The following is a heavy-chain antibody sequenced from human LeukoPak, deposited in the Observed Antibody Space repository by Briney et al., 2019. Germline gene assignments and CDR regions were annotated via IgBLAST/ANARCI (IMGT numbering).Heavy chain of an antibody. D-gene: IGHD5-24*01. V-gene: IGHV3-7*04. CDR3: TRVGYIDEGIDY. Sequence: GGSLRLSYVASGFPFSSYWMTWVRQAPGKGLEWVANIKQDGSKKSYVDSVKGRFTISRDNAKNSLYLQMNSLRAEDTAIYYCTRVGYIDEGIDYWGQGTLVTVSS. CDR2: IKQDGSKK. CDR1: GFPFSSYW. J-gene: IGHJ4*02.